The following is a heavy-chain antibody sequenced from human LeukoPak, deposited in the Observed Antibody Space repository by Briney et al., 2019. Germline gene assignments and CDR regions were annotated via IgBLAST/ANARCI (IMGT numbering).Heavy chain of an antibody. CDR3: ARGFRGTVNSARQFDY. V-gene: IGHV4-34*01. J-gene: IGHJ4*02. CDR2: INHSGSI. Sequence: SETLSLTCAVYGGSFSGYYWSWIRQPPGKGLEWIGEINHSGSINYNPSLKSRVTISVDTPKNQFSLKLSSVTAADTAVYYCARGFRGTVNSARQFDYWGQGTLVTVSS. CDR1: GGSFSGYY. D-gene: IGHD2/OR15-2a*01.